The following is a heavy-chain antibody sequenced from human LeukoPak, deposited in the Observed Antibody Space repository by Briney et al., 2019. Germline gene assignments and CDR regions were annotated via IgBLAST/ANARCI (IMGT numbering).Heavy chain of an antibody. D-gene: IGHD2-8*01. Sequence: PGRSLRLSCEASGFIFSSYSMNWVRQAPGKGLEWLSHINSRGDTVFYADSVKGRFTVSRDNAKNSLFLQMNSLRADDTAVYYCARARVFVPTPPYGTPYFEYWGQGTLVTVSS. CDR1: GFIFSSYS. CDR2: INSRGDTV. CDR3: ARARVFVPTPPYGTPYFEY. J-gene: IGHJ4*02. V-gene: IGHV3-48*01.